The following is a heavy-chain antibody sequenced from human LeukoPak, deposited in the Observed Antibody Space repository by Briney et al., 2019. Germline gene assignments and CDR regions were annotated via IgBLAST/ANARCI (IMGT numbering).Heavy chain of an antibody. V-gene: IGHV3-66*01. D-gene: IGHD6-19*01. CDR2: IYSGGST. CDR1: GFTVSSNY. CDR3: ARGTIAVAGKANYYFDY. J-gene: IGHJ4*02. Sequence: GSLRLSCAASGFTVSSNYMSWVRQAPGKGLEWVSVIYSGGSTYYADSVKGRFTISRDNSKSTLYLQMNSLRAEDTAVYYCARGTIAVAGKANYYFDYWGQGTLVTVSS.